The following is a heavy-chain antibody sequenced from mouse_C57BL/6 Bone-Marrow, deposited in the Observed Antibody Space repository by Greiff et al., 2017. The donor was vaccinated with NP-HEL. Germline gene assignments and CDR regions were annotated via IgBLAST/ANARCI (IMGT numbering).Heavy chain of an antibody. CDR1: GYTFTSYW. D-gene: IGHD3-3*01. J-gene: IGHJ4*01. CDR3: ARDRLKGYYAMDY. V-gene: IGHV1-64*01. CDR2: IHPNSGST. Sequence: QVQLQQPGAELVKPGASVKLSCKASGYTFTSYWMHWVKQRPGQGLEWIGMIHPNSGSTNYNEKFKSKATLTADKSSSTAYMQLGSLTSEDSAIYYCARDRLKGYYAMDYWGQGTSVTVAS.